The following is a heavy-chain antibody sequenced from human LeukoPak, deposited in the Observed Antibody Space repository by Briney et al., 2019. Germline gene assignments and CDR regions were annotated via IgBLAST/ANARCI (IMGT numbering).Heavy chain of an antibody. CDR3: ASRYCTNGVCYLDP. CDR1: GYTFTSYY. CDR2: INPSGGST. D-gene: IGHD2-8*01. J-gene: IGHJ5*02. V-gene: IGHV1-46*01. Sequence: ASVKVSCKASGYTFTSYYMHWVRQAPGQGLEWMGIINPSGGSTSYAQKFQGGVTMTRDMSTSTVYMELSSLRSEDTAVYYCASRYCTNGVCYLDPWGQGTLVTVSS.